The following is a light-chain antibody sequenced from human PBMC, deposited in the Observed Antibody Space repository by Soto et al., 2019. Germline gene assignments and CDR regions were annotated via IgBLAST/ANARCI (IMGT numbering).Light chain of an antibody. CDR3: QQRSNWPPWT. CDR2: DAS. V-gene: IGKV3-11*01. J-gene: IGKJ1*01. Sequence: EIVLTQSPATLSLSPGERATLSCRASQSVSSYLAWYQQKPGQAPRLLIYDASNRATGIPARFSGSGSGTEFTLTISSLDPEDFAVYHCQQRSNWPPWTFGQGTKVDIK. CDR1: QSVSSY.